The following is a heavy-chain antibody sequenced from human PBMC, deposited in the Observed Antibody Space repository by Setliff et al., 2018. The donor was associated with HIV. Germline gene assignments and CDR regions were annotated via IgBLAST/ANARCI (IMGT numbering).Heavy chain of an antibody. CDR3: ARQVRGLLPLYYMDV. Sequence: SETLSLTCTVSGASIGRRSDCWGWIRQPPGKGLEWIGSFYYSGSTYYNPSLKSRVTISVDTSKNQFSLKLSSVTAADTAVYYCARQVRGLLPLYYMDVWGKGTTVTVSS. J-gene: IGHJ6*03. D-gene: IGHD3-10*01. CDR1: GASIGRRSDC. V-gene: IGHV4-39*01. CDR2: FYYSGST.